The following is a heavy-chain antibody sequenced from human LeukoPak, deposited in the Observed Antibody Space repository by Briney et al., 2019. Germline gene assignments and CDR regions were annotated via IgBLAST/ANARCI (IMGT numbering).Heavy chain of an antibody. CDR2: MYSSGN. Sequence: PSETLSLTCTVSGGSISSYYLSWIRQTAGKGLEWIGRMYSSGNNYNPSLKSRVTMSIDTSTNQLSLRLSSVTAADTAVYYCARDSGTTGEVKFDPWGQGTLVTVSS. J-gene: IGHJ5*02. V-gene: IGHV4-4*07. CDR1: GGSISSYY. CDR3: ARDSGTTGEVKFDP. D-gene: IGHD3-10*01.